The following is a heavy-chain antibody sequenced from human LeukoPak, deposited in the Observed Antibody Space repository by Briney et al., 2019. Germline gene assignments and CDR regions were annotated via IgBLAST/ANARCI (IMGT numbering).Heavy chain of an antibody. J-gene: IGHJ4*02. D-gene: IGHD3-3*01. CDR2: IKQDGSEK. Sequence: GGSLRLSCAASGFTFSNHWMSWVRQAPGKGLEWVANIKQDGSEKYYVDSVKGRFTISRDNAKNSLYLQMNSLRAEDTAVYYCARVRDDFWSGYYNDFDYWGQGTLVTVSS. CDR1: GFTFSNHW. V-gene: IGHV3-7*03. CDR3: ARVRDDFWSGYYNDFDY.